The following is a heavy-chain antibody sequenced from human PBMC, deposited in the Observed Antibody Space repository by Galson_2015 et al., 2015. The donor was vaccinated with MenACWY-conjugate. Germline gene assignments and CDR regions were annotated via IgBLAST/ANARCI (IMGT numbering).Heavy chain of an antibody. D-gene: IGHD5-12*01. CDR1: GVRFSSYT. CDR2: VSYDASSR. CDR3: VRAEGWLRSAFDL. J-gene: IGHJ3*01. Sequence: SLRISCAASGVRFSSYTFYWVRQSPGKGLEWVAVVSYDASSRYYRDSVQGRFTISRDNSKNTVSLEMSSLGPEDSAVHYCVRAEGWLRSAFDLWGQGTMVTVSS. V-gene: IGHV3-30*10.